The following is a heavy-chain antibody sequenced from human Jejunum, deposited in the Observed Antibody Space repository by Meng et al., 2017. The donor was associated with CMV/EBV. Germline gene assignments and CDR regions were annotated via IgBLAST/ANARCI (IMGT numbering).Heavy chain of an antibody. V-gene: IGHV3-7*01. CDR1: FTFSDYW. J-gene: IGHJ5*02. CDR2: INKDESEK. Sequence: FTFSDYWMTWVRQAPGKGLEWVANINKDESEKNYVGSVKGRFTISRDNAKNSLYLQMNSLRREDTAVYYCVREAFSGGYDDGFDPWGQGTLVTVSS. CDR3: VREAFSGGYDDGFDP. D-gene: IGHD5-12*01.